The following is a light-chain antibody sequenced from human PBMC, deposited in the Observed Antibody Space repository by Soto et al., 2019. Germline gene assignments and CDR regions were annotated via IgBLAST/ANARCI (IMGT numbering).Light chain of an antibody. CDR3: QHYKNYPWT. CDR2: GAS. CDR1: QDVGRY. V-gene: IGKV1-8*01. Sequence: AIRMTQSPSSLSASAGDRVAIACRASQDVGRYLAWYQQKPGQAPKLLIYGASILQSGVPSRFSGGWSGTDFTLTISCLQSEDFATYYCQHYKNYPWTFGQGTKVEIK. J-gene: IGKJ1*01.